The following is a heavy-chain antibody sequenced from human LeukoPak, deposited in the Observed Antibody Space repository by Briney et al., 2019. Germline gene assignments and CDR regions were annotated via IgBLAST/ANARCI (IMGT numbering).Heavy chain of an antibody. Sequence: QAGGTLRLSCAASGFTFTNYGMHWVRQAPGKGLEWVTFIQFDGSIKYYPDSVKGRFTISRDNSKNTVYLQMNSLKPEDTAVYHCAKGEYGAYDYWGQGTLVTVSS. CDR1: GFTFTNYG. V-gene: IGHV3-30*02. J-gene: IGHJ4*02. CDR2: IQFDGSIK. D-gene: IGHD4-17*01. CDR3: AKGEYGAYDY.